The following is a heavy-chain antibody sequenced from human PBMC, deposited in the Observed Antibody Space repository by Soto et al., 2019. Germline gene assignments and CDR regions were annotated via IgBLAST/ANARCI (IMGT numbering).Heavy chain of an antibody. CDR1: GGSISSYY. D-gene: IGHD1-26*01. CDR2: IYSSGSA. J-gene: IGHJ4*02. V-gene: IGHV4-59*12. CDR3: ARDTRDGYYFEY. Sequence: SETPSLTCTVPGGSISSYYWSWIRQPPGKGLEWIGYIYSSGSANYNPSLKSRVAISVDKSKNLFSLDLSSVTAADTAVYYCARDTRDGYYFEYWGQGILVTVSS.